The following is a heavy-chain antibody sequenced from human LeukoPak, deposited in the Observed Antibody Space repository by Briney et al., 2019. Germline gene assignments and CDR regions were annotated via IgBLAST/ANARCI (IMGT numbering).Heavy chain of an antibody. J-gene: IGHJ4*02. V-gene: IGHV3-15*01. CDR1: GFTFSSYG. CDR3: TTDLYYDSSGPTHFDY. CDR2: IKSKTDGGTT. D-gene: IGHD3-22*01. Sequence: GGSLRLSCAASGFTFSSYGMHWVRQAPGKGLEWVGRIKSKTDGGTTDYAAPVKGRFTISRDDSKNTLYLQMNSLKTEDTAVYYCTTDLYYDSSGPTHFDYWGQGTLVTVSS.